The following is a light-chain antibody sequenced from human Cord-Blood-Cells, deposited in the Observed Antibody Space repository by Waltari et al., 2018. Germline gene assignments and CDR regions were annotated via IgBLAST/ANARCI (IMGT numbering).Light chain of an antibody. J-gene: IGKJ5*01. CDR1: HSVSSSY. CDR3: QQYGSSPPIT. V-gene: IGKV3-20*01. Sequence: VLTQSPGTVSLSPGEGATLSCRASHSVSSSYLACYQQKPGQAPRPLIYGASSRATGIPDRFSGSGSGTDFTLTISRLEPEDFAVYYCQQYGSSPPITFGQGTRLEIK. CDR2: GAS.